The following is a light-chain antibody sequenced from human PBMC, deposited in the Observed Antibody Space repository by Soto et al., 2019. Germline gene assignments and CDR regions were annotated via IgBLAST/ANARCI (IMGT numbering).Light chain of an antibody. J-gene: IGKJ1*01. Sequence: DIHMTQSPSTLSASVGDRVTITCRASQSISIWLAWYQQKPGKAPNLLIYKTSSLETGVPSRLSGSGSGTEFNLTISSLQPDDFATYYCQHWNDYSWTFGQGTKVEVK. CDR1: QSISIW. CDR2: KTS. CDR3: QHWNDYSWT. V-gene: IGKV1-5*03.